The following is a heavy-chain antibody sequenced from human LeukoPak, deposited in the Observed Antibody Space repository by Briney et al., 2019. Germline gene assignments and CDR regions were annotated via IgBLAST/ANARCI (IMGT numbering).Heavy chain of an antibody. D-gene: IGHD2-21*01. V-gene: IGHV3-23*01. CDR3: AKDFGGRFYYGPYDY. CDR2: ISYSGANS. CDR1: GFTFSGSA. J-gene: IGHJ4*02. Sequence: GGSLRLSCAASGFTFSGSAMSWVRQAPGEGLEWVSLISYSGANSYYTDSVKGRFTISRDNSKNTLYLLLSSLRAEDTAIYYCAKDFGGRFYYGPYDYWGQGTLVTVSS.